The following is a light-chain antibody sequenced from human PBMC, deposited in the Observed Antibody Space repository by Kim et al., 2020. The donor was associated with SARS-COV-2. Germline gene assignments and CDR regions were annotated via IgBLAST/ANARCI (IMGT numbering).Light chain of an antibody. V-gene: IGLV3-1*01. CDR1: KLGDKY. Sequence: SVSPGQTASITCSVDKLGDKYACWYQQKPGQSPVLVIYQDSKRPSGIPERFAGSNSGNTATLTISGTQARDEADYYCQAWDSSRVFGGGTQLTVL. J-gene: IGLJ3*02. CDR3: QAWDSSRV. CDR2: QDS.